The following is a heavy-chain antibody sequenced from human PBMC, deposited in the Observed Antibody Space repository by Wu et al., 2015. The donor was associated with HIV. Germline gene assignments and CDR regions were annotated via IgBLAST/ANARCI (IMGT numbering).Heavy chain of an antibody. CDR3: ARARLGGANTNDAFDI. J-gene: IGHJ3*02. V-gene: IGHV1-46*01. D-gene: IGHD3-16*01. CDR2: INPSGGST. CDR1: GYTFTSYY. Sequence: QVQLVQSGAEVKKPGASVKVSCKASGYTFTSYYMHWVRQAPGQGLEWMGIINPSGGSTSYAQKVQGRITMTTDTSTTTAYMDLRSLRFDDTAVYYCARARLGGANTNDAFDIWGQGTMVTVSS.